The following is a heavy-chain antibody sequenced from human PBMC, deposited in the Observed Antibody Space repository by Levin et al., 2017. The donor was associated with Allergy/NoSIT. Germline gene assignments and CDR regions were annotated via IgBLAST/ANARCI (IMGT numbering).Heavy chain of an antibody. D-gene: IGHD5-24*01. CDR2: ISSSGSYI. CDR1: GFTFNVYT. J-gene: IGHJ6*02. Sequence: GGSLRLSCSASGFTFNVYTMTWVRQAPGKGLEWVSSISSSGSYIYYAASVRGRFTISRDNAKNSLYLQMNTLRAADTPVYYLAREGDDIDDSDNNYQYGMDVWGQGTTVTVSS. CDR3: AREGDDIDDSDNNYQYGMDV. V-gene: IGHV3-21*01.